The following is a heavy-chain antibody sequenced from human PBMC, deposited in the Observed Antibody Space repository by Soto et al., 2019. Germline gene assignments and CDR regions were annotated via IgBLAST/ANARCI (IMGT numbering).Heavy chain of an antibody. J-gene: IGHJ4*02. D-gene: IGHD1-1*01. CDR2: ISDDGSTA. CDR1: GFTFSAYW. Sequence: GGSLRLSCSVSGFTFSAYWMHWVRQVPGKGLTWVSRISDDGSTATYADSVKGRFVISRDNAKNSLYLEMNTLRADDSGLYYCARGPRVSSTGTGAHWGRGTQVTVSS. V-gene: IGHV3-74*01. CDR3: ARGPRVSSTGTGAH.